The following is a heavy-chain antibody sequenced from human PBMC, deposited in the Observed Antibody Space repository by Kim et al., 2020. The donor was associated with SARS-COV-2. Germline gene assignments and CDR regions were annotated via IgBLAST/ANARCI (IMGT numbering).Heavy chain of an antibody. V-gene: IGHV6-1*01. CDR3: ARDRQRAGTGVDY. D-gene: IGHD6-19*01. Sequence: YGLSLKGRVTINPDPSKNKFSLRLNSVTPEDTAVYYCARDRQRAGTGVDYWGQGTLVTVSS. J-gene: IGHJ4*02.